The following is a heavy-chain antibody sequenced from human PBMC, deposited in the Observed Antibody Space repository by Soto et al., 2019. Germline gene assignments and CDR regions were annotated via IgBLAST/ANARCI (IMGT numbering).Heavy chain of an antibody. D-gene: IGHD2-15*01. CDR3: ARVITATSHYFDY. J-gene: IGHJ4*02. CDR2: IYYTGST. V-gene: IGHV4-59*01. Sequence: QVQLQESGPGLVKLSETLSLTCTVSGGSISTYDWSWIRQSPGKGLEWIGCIYYTGSTNYNPSLKSRVTISVDTSTNQCSLKLSSVTAADTAVYYCARVITATSHYFDYWGQGALVTVSS. CDR1: GGSISTYD.